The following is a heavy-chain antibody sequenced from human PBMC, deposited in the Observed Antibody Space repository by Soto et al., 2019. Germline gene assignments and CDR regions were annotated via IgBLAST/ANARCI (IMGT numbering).Heavy chain of an antibody. D-gene: IGHD2-21*02. CDR2: ISAYNGNT. V-gene: IGHV1-18*04. Sequence: ASVKVSCKASGYTFTSYGISWVRQAPGQGLEWMGWISAYNGNTNYAQKLQGRVTMTTDTSTSTAYMELRSLRSDDTAVYYCARATYCGGDCYSHFDYWGQGTLVTVSS. J-gene: IGHJ4*02. CDR1: GYTFTSYG. CDR3: ARATYCGGDCYSHFDY.